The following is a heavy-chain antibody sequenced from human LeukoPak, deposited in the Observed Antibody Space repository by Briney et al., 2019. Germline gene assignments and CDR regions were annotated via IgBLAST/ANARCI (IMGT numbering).Heavy chain of an antibody. Sequence: PGGSLRLSCAASGSTFSSYEMNWVRQAPGKGLEWVSYISSSGTTIYYADSVKGRFTISRDNAKNSLYLQMNSLRAEDTADYCARVGVVVAATGNLWFDPWGQGTLVTVSS. D-gene: IGHD2-15*01. CDR1: GSTFSSYE. CDR3: ARVGVVVAATGNLWFDP. CDR2: ISSSGTTI. J-gene: IGHJ5*02. V-gene: IGHV3-48*03.